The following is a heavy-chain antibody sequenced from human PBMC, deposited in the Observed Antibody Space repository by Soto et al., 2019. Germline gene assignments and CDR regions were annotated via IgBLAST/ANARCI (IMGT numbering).Heavy chain of an antibody. CDR2: ISYDGSNK. V-gene: IGHV3-30-3*01. Sequence: QVQLVESGGGVVQPGRSLRLSCAASGFTFSSYAMHWVRQAPGKGLEWVAVISYDGSNKYYADSVKGRFTISRDNSKNTLYLQMNSLRAEDTAVYYCARPDPTSTELAYCGGDCSPFDYWGQGTLSPSPQ. D-gene: IGHD2-21*02. J-gene: IGHJ4*02. CDR1: GFTFSSYA. CDR3: ARPDPTSTELAYCGGDCSPFDY.